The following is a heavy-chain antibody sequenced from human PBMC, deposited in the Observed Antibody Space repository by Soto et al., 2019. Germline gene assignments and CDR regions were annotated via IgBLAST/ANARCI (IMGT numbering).Heavy chain of an antibody. CDR1: GFTFSSYA. D-gene: IGHD5-12*01. V-gene: IGHV3-30-3*01. CDR3: ARDGERGYSGYDFVGTFDY. Sequence: GGSLRLSCAASGFTFSSYAMHWVRQAPGKGLEWVAVISYDGGNKYYADSGKGRFTISRDNSKNTLYLQMNSLRAEDTDVYYCARDGERGYSGYDFVGTFDYWGQGTLVTVSS. CDR2: ISYDGGNK. J-gene: IGHJ4*02.